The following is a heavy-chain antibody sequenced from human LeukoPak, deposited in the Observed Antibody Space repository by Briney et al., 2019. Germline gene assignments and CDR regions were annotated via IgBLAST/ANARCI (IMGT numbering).Heavy chain of an antibody. Sequence: SETLSLTCIVSGGSISSYYWSWIRQPPGKGLEWIGYIYYSGSTNYNPSLKSRVTISVDTSKNQFSLKLGSVTAADTAVYYCAREEALGSGSFDYWGQGTLVTVSS. CDR2: IYYSGST. CDR3: AREEALGSGSFDY. D-gene: IGHD1-26*01. V-gene: IGHV4-59*01. CDR1: GGSISSYY. J-gene: IGHJ4*02.